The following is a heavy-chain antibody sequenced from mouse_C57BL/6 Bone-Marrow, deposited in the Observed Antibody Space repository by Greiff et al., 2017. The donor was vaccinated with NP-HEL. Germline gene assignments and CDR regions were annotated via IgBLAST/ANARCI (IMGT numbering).Heavy chain of an antibody. V-gene: IGHV1-36*01. CDR1: GFTFTDYY. CDR3: ARSGGVRRTLYVDD. J-gene: IGHJ2*01. CDR2: VYPYNGGT. D-gene: IGHD2-14*01. Sequence: EVQLQQSGPVLVKPGPSVKISCKASGFTFTDYYMHWVKQSPGKSLEWIGLVYPYNGGTSYNQKFKGKATLTVDTSSSPAYLELNSLTSEDSVVYYCARSGGVRRTLYVDDGGQGTTLTVSS.